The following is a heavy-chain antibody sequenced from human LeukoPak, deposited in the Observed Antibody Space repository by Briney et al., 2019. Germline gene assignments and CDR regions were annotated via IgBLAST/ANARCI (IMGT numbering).Heavy chain of an antibody. CDR2: ISSNGGST. Sequence: PGGSLRLSCAASGFTFSDYGMHWVRQAPGKGLEYVSTISSNGGSTYYANSVKGRFTVSRDNSKNTLYLQMGSLRAEDMAVYYCARDSSSRPFDYWSRGTLVTVSS. CDR1: GFTFSDYG. V-gene: IGHV3-64*01. CDR3: ARDSSSRPFDY. D-gene: IGHD6-19*01. J-gene: IGHJ4*02.